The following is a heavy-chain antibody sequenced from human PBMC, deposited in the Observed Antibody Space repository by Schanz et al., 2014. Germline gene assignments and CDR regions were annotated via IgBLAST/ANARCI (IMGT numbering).Heavy chain of an antibody. D-gene: IGHD3-3*01. Sequence: QVHLVQSGAEVKRPGASVKVSCKASGYTFTSYGISWVRQAPGQGLEWMGWMNPKTGNTDHAQKFQGRVSMTWDTSTSTAYMELRSLRSDDTAVYYCARSAGRDFWSGYYTRFDYWGQGTLVTVSS. CDR1: GYTFTSYG. V-gene: IGHV1-8*02. CDR2: MNPKTGNT. CDR3: ARSAGRDFWSGYYTRFDY. J-gene: IGHJ4*02.